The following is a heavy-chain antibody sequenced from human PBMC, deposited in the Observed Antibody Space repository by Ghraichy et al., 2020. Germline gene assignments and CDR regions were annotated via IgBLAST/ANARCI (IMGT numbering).Heavy chain of an antibody. CDR2: IIPIFGTA. V-gene: IGHV1-69*06. CDR1: GGTFSSYA. CDR3: ARGTTVTTLRDPYYYYYMDV. Sequence: SVKVSCKASGGTFSSYAISWVRQAPGQGLEWMGGIIPIFGTANYAQKFQGRVTITADKSTSTAYMELSSLRSEDTAVYYCARGTTVTTLRDPYYYYYMDVWGKGTTVTVSS. J-gene: IGHJ6*03. D-gene: IGHD4-17*01.